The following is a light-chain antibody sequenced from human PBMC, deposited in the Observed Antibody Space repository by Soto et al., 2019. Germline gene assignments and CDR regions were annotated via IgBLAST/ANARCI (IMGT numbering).Light chain of an antibody. CDR2: NNN. CDR1: SSNIGSNP. V-gene: IGLV1-44*01. Sequence: QPVLTQPPSASGTPGQRVTISCSGSSSNIGSNPVTWYQQLPGAAPKLLIYNNNHRPSGVPARFSGSKSGTSASLAISGLQSEDEADYYCAGWDDRLNGWVFGGRTKVTVL. J-gene: IGLJ3*02. CDR3: AGWDDRLNGWV.